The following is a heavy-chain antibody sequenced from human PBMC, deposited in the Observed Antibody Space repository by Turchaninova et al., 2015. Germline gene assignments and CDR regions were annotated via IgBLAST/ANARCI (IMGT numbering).Heavy chain of an antibody. Sequence: QVQLQESGPGLVKPSETLSLTCTVSGGSISSYYWSWIRQPPGKGLEWIGYIYYSVTTNYNSSLKSRVTISVDTCKNRFSLKLSSVTAADTAVYYCARGGRYCSGGSCYPFDYWGQGTLVTVSS. CDR1: GGSISSYY. D-gene: IGHD2-15*01. CDR2: IYYSVTT. V-gene: IGHV4-59*01. CDR3: ARGGRYCSGGSCYPFDY. J-gene: IGHJ4*02.